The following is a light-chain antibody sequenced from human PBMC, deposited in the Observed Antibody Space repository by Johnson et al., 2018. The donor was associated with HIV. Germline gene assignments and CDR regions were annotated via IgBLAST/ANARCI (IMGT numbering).Light chain of an antibody. CDR1: SSNIGNNY. CDR3: GTWDSSLSAYV. CDR2: DNN. J-gene: IGLJ1*01. Sequence: QSVLTQPPSVSAAPGQKVTISCSGSSSNIGNNYVSWYQQLPGTAPKVLIFDNNKRPSGIPDRFCGSKSGTSATLGITGLKTGDEADYYCGTWDSSLSAYVFGTGTKVTVL. V-gene: IGLV1-51*01.